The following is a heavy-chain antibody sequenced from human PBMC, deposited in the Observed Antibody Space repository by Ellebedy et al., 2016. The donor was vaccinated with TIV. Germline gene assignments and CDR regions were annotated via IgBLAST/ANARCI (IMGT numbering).Heavy chain of an antibody. D-gene: IGHD5-12*01. CDR1: GYTFTGYY. J-gene: IGHJ4*02. CDR3: AREDPGGYVLAFDY. CDR2: INPNSGGT. Sequence: AASVKVSCKASGYTFTGYYMHWVRQAPGQGLEWMGWINPNSGGTNYAQKFQGRVTMTRDTSISTAYMELSRLRSDDTAVYYCAREDPGGYVLAFDYWGQGTLVTVSS. V-gene: IGHV1-2*02.